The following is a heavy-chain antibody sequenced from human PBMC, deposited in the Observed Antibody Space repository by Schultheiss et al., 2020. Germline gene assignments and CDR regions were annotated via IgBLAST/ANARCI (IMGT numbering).Heavy chain of an antibody. CDR1: GGSISSSNW. D-gene: IGHD3-10*01. CDR3: ARVRYYGSGGENWFDP. Sequence: SETLSLTCAVSGGSISSSNWWSWIRQPPGKGLEWIGYIYYSGSTNYNPSLKSRVTISVDTSKNQFSLKLSSVTAADTAVYYCARVRYYGSGGENWFDPWGQGTLVTVSS. J-gene: IGHJ5*02. V-gene: IGHV4-61*01. CDR2: IYYSGST.